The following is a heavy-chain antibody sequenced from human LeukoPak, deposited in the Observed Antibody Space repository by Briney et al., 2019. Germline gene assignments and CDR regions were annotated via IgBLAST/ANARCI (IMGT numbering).Heavy chain of an antibody. CDR2: IIPILGIA. D-gene: IGHD2-2*01. J-gene: IGHJ5*02. Sequence: ASVKVSCTASGCTFSSYAISWVRQAPGQGLEWMGRIIPILGIANYAQKFQGRVTITADKSTSTAYMELSSLRSEDTAVYYCARGGYCSSTSCSSGWFDPWGQGTLVTVSS. V-gene: IGHV1-69*10. CDR1: GCTFSSYA. CDR3: ARGGYCSSTSCSSGWFDP.